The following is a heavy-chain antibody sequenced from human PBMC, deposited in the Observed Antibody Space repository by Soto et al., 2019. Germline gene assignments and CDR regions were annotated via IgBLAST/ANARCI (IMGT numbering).Heavy chain of an antibody. CDR2: INPTGGTT. CDR3: ARDLLEVDGLSPRIYGMDV. CDR1: AHTFSSYF. J-gene: IGHJ6*02. V-gene: IGHV1-46*03. Sequence: SVKVSCKASAHTFSSYFMHWVRQAPGQGLEWMGIINPTGGTTTYAQKFQGRITMTRDTSTSTVYMELSSLRSEDTAVYYCARDLLEVDGLSPRIYGMDVWGQGITVTVSS. D-gene: IGHD6-19*01.